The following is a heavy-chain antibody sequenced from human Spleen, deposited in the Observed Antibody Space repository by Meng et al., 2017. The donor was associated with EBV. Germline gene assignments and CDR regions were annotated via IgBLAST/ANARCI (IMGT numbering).Heavy chain of an antibody. J-gene: IGHJ5*01. CDR2: IWYDGSDK. D-gene: IGHD3-3*01. V-gene: IGHV3-33*01. Sequence: QVQLVESGXGVVQPGGSXRRSCAASGFNFGRYAIHWVRQAPGKGPGLVAIIWYDGSDKYYLDSVKGRFTISRDNSKNTLYLQMNSLRAEDTAVYYCARDLGVGFVEWFCDSWGHGTLVTVSS. CDR1: GFNFGRYA. CDR3: ARDLGVGFVEWFCDS.